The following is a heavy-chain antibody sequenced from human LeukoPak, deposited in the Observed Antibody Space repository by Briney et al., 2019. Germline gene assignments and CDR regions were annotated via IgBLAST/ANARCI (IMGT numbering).Heavy chain of an antibody. D-gene: IGHD6-19*01. CDR3: ARLSSGSRPNFDS. Sequence: KPSETLSPTCTISGGSISAYYWSWIRQPLGKGLEWIGYIYFTGTTTYHPSLRSRVTISLDTSNNQFSLDLTSVTVADTAVYYCARLSSGSRPNFDSCGQGSLVTVSS. J-gene: IGHJ4*02. V-gene: IGHV4-59*08. CDR1: GGSISAYY. CDR2: IYFTGTT.